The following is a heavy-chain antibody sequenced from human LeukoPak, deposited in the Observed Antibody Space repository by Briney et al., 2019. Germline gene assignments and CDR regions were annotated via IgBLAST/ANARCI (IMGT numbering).Heavy chain of an antibody. Sequence: PSETLSLTCAVSGGSLSGYYWTWIRQPPGKGLEWIGEIKQSERTNYNPSLKSRVTISTNTSKNQFSLKLTSVTAADTAVYYCAREGLRNVHNPLGYWGQGTLVTVPS. J-gene: IGHJ4*02. CDR3: AREGLRNVHNPLGY. CDR2: IKQSERT. V-gene: IGHV4-34*01. CDR1: GGSLSGYY. D-gene: IGHD5-24*01.